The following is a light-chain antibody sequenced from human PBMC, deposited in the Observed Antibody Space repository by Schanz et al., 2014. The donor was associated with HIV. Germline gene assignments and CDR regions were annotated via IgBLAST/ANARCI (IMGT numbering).Light chain of an antibody. Sequence: EIVLTQSPATLSLSPGERATLSCRASQSIRASDLAWYQQKLGQAPRLLIYGASSRATGIPDRFSGSGSGTDFTLTISSLEPEDFAVYYCQQRSNWPPIFTFGPGTKVDIK. V-gene: IGKV3D-20*02. CDR1: QSIRASD. CDR3: QQRSNWPPIFT. CDR2: GAS. J-gene: IGKJ3*01.